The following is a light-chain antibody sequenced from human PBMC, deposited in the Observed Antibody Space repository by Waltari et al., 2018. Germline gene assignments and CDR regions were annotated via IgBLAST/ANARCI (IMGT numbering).Light chain of an antibody. CDR3: QQYHSGRRT. V-gene: IGKV4-1*01. CDR2: WAS. J-gene: IGKJ1*01. CDR1: QNLLYSSNNKNY. Sequence: DIVMTQSPDSLAVSLGDRATINCKSSQNLLYSSNNKNYLAWYQQKVGQPPKLLVYWASIREAGVPDRFNGSGSGTDFTLTSSSLRAEDVAVYYCQQYHSGRRTFGQGTTVESK.